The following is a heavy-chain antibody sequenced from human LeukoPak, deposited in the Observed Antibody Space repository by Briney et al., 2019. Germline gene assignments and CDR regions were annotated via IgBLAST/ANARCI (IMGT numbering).Heavy chain of an antibody. CDR2: IKQDGSEK. CDR3: ARMGTNYGSGRYTLSY. CDR1: GFTFSSYW. D-gene: IGHD3-10*01. V-gene: IGHV3-7*01. J-gene: IGHJ4*02. Sequence: GGSLRLSCVGSGFTFSSYWMTWVRQSPGKGLEWVANIKQDGSEKYYVDSVKGRFTISRDNAKNSLYLQMNSLRPDDTAVYYCARMGTNYGSGRYTLSYWGQGTLVTVSS.